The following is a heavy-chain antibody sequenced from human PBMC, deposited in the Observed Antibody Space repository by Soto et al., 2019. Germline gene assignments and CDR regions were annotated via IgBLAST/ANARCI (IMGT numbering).Heavy chain of an antibody. Sequence: QGQLVESGRDMVQPGRSLRLSCAASGFTFSHYPMHWVRQAPGKGLEWVAAISYDGSDEYYAESLKGRFTISRDNPRNTLYLQLESVTPDDTAVYYCARQLGAREVPAAVGDFEIWGRGTMVTVSS. D-gene: IGHD2-2*01. J-gene: IGHJ3*02. CDR3: ARQLGAREVPAAVGDFEI. CDR2: ISYDGSDE. CDR1: GFTFSHYP. V-gene: IGHV3-30-3*01.